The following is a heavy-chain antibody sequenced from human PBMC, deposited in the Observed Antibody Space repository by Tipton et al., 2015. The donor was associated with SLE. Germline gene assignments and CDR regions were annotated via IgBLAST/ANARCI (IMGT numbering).Heavy chain of an antibody. V-gene: IGHV4-34*01. J-gene: IGHJ6*03. CDR3: ARESFTNDFYYYMDV. CDR2: INHSGST. Sequence: TLSLTCTLSGGSFSGYYWSWIRQPPGKGLEWIGEINHSGSTNYNPSLKSRVTISVDTSKNQFSLQLTSVTAADTAIYYCARESFTNDFYYYMDVWGKGTTVTVSS. CDR1: GGSFSGYY. D-gene: IGHD2-8*01.